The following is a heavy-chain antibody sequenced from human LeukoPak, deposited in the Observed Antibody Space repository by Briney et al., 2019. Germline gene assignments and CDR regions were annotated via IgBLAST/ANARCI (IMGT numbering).Heavy chain of an antibody. V-gene: IGHV1-46*01. CDR3: GLIAVADTGFDF. CDR2: INPSGGST. D-gene: IGHD6-19*01. Sequence: GASVKVSCKASGYTFTSYYMHWVRQAPGQGLEWMGIINPSGGSTTYAQKFQGRVTMTRDMSTSTVYMELSSLRSEDTAVYYCGLIAVADTGFDFWGQGTLVTVSS. J-gene: IGHJ4*02. CDR1: GYTFTSYY.